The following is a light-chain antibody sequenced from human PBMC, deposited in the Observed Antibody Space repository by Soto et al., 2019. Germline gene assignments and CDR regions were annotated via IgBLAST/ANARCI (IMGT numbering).Light chain of an antibody. CDR3: SSYTSSSTLEV. V-gene: IGLV2-14*01. Sequence: QSALTQPASVSGSPGQSITISCTGTSSDVGGYNYVSWYQQHPGKAPKLMIYDVSNRPSGVSNRFSGSKSGNTASLPISGLQAEDEADYSCSSYTSSSTLEVFGGGTKLTAL. J-gene: IGLJ2*01. CDR2: DVS. CDR1: SSDVGGYNY.